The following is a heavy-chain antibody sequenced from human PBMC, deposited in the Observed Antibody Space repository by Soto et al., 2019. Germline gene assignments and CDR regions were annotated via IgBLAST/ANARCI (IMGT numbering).Heavy chain of an antibody. Sequence: SVKVSCKASGGTFSSCTISWVRQAPGQGLEWMGRIIPILGIANYAQKFQGRVTMTEDTSTDTAYMELSSLRSEDTAVYYCATDLAAVDFDYWGQGTLVTVSS. V-gene: IGHV1-69*04. J-gene: IGHJ4*02. CDR1: GGTFSSCT. CDR2: IIPILGIA. D-gene: IGHD6-13*01. CDR3: ATDLAAVDFDY.